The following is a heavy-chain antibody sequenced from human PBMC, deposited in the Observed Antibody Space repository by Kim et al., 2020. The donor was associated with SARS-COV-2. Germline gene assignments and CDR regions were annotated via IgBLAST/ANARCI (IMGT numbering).Heavy chain of an antibody. V-gene: IGHV7-4-1*02. Sequence: YAGNPTYAQGFTGRFVFSLATSVSTAYLQISSLKAEDTAVYYCAREGIVVVPAAQGGFDYWGQGTLVTVSS. J-gene: IGHJ4*02. D-gene: IGHD2-2*01. CDR3: AREGIVVVPAAQGGFDY. CDR2: YAGNP.